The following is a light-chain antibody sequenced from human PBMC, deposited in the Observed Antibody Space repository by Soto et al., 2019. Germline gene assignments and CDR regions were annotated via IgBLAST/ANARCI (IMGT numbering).Light chain of an antibody. J-gene: IGKJ1*01. CDR3: QQYNSYSWT. CDR2: KES. V-gene: IGKV1-5*03. CDR1: QSISSW. Sequence: DIQMTQAPSTLSASVGDRVTITCRASQSISSWLAWYKQKPGKAPKLLIYKESSLESGVPSRFSGSGSGTEFTLTISSLQPDDFATYYCQQYNSYSWTFGQGTKVDIK.